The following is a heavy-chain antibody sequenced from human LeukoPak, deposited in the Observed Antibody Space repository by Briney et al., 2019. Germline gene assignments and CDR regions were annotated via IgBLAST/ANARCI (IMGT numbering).Heavy chain of an antibody. CDR2: ISGYGGST. D-gene: IGHD2-15*01. Sequence: GRSLRLSCSASGFTFSSYAMHWVRQAPGKGLEYVSAISGYGGSTYYADSVKGRFTISRDNSKNTLYLQMSSLRAEDTAVYYCVKGDCSGGSCYRYYGMDVWGQGTTVTVSS. J-gene: IGHJ6*02. V-gene: IGHV3-64D*06. CDR1: GFTFSSYA. CDR3: VKGDCSGGSCYRYYGMDV.